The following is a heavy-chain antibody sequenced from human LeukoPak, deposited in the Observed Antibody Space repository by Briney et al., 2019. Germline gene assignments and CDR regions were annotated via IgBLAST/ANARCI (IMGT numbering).Heavy chain of an antibody. CDR2: IHYSGST. Sequence: SETLSLTCTVSGDSISSYYWNWIRQPPGKGLEWIGYIHYSGSTKYNPSLKSRVTISVDTSKNQFSLKLSSVTAADTAVYYCARWYSSGWAFDYWGQGTLVTVSS. CDR3: ARWYSSGWAFDY. V-gene: IGHV4-59*08. D-gene: IGHD6-19*01. J-gene: IGHJ4*02. CDR1: GDSISSYY.